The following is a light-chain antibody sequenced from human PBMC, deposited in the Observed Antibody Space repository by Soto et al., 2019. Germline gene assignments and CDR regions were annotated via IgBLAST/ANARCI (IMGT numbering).Light chain of an antibody. J-gene: IGLJ1*01. CDR2: ENN. Sequence: QPVLTQPPSVSEAPGQRVTISCTGSSSNIGAGYEAHWYQQVPGTAPKLLIYENNNRPSGVPDRFSGSKSGTSASLAITGLQAEDEAEYYCQFYDSSLSGYVFGTGTKLTVL. CDR1: SSNIGAGYE. CDR3: QFYDSSLSGYV. V-gene: IGLV1-40*01.